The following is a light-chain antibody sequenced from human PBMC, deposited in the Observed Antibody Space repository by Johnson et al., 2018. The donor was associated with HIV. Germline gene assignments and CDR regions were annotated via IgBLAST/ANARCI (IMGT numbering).Light chain of an antibody. J-gene: IGLJ1*01. CDR1: GSNIGDNY. CDR3: GTWDSSLSAGV. CDR2: DDI. Sequence: QSVLTQPPSVSAAPGQKVTISCSGIGSNIGDNYVSWYQHLPGTAPRLLIYDDIKRPSGIPDRFSGSKSGTSATLGITGLQTGDEADYYCGTWDSSLSAGVFGTGTKFTVL. V-gene: IGLV1-51*01.